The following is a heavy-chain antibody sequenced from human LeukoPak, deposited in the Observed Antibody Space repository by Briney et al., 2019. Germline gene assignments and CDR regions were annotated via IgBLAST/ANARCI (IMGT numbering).Heavy chain of an antibody. V-gene: IGHV3-66*01. D-gene: IGHD5-24*01. CDR1: GFTFSDYW. Sequence: PGGSLRLSCAASGFTFSDYWMSWVRQDPGKGLAWVSLIYSGGSTYYADSVKGRFTISRDNSKNTLYLQMNSLRAEDTAVYYCASRDKGYYYGMDVWGQGTTVTVSS. CDR3: ASRDKGYYYGMDV. CDR2: IYSGGST. J-gene: IGHJ6*02.